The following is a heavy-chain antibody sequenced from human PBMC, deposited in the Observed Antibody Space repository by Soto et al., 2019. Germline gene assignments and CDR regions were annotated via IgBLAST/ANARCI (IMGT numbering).Heavy chain of an antibody. Sequence: SEILSLTCTVSGGSFKSGSYSWSWIRQPPGKGLEWIRYVYHTGRTSYNPSLKSRVSISMDTSKNQFSLNLDSVTAADTAVYFCARDFAYFDSWGQGTLVTVSS. CDR1: GGSFKSGSYS. CDR3: ARDFAYFDS. CDR2: VYHTGRT. J-gene: IGHJ4*02. V-gene: IGHV4-61*01. D-gene: IGHD3-3*01.